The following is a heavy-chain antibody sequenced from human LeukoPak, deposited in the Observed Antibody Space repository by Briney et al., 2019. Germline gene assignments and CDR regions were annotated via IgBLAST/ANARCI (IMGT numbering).Heavy chain of an antibody. D-gene: IGHD6-13*01. CDR1: GFIFSNYA. J-gene: IGHJ4*02. CDR2: ISSDGSST. CDR3: GRGGKVEQLVLAR. Sequence: GGSLRLSCAASGFIFSNYAMRWVRQAPGKGLEWVSRISSDGSSTTYADSVKGRFTISRDNAKNTLYLQMNSLRAEDTAVYYCGRGGKVEQLVLARWGQGSLVTVSS. V-gene: IGHV3-74*01.